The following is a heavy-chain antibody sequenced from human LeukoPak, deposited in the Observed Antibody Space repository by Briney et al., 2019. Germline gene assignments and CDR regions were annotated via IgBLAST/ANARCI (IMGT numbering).Heavy chain of an antibody. CDR1: GGTFSSYA. CDR3: ARDTHTHEAFDI. CDR2: IIPILGIA. Sequence: SVKVSCKASGGTFSSYAISWVRQAPGQGLEGMGRIIPILGIANYAQKFQGRVTITADKSTSTAYMELSSLRSEDTAVYYCARDTHTHEAFDIWGQGTMVTVSS. V-gene: IGHV1-69*04. J-gene: IGHJ3*02. D-gene: IGHD2-15*01.